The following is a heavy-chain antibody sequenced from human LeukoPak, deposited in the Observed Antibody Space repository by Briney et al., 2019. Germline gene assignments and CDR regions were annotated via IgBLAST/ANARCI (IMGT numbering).Heavy chain of an antibody. CDR3: AKQARDFSDTTGKGFDY. CDR2: ISGSGGST. Sequence: GGSLGLSCAAAGFTFGSYALSWVRQAPGKGLEWVSGISGSGGSTFYADSVKGRFTMSGDNSKSALYLQMNSLRAEDTAVFYCAKQARDFSDTTGKGFDYWGQGTLVTVSS. CDR1: GFTFGSYA. D-gene: IGHD4-17*01. V-gene: IGHV3-23*01. J-gene: IGHJ4*02.